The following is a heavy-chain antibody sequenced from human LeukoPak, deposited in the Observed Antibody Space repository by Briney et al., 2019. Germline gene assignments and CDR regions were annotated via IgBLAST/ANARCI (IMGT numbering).Heavy chain of an antibody. V-gene: IGHV4-34*01. CDR1: GFTFSSYW. CDR3: ARHDYGDYRGGWFDP. Sequence: LRLSCAVSGFTFSSYWMSWVRQPSGKGLEWIGEINHSGSTNYNPSLKSRVTISVDTSKNQFSLKLSSVTAADTAVYYCARHDYGDYRGGWFDPWGQGTLVTVSS. J-gene: IGHJ5*02. CDR2: INHSGST. D-gene: IGHD4-17*01.